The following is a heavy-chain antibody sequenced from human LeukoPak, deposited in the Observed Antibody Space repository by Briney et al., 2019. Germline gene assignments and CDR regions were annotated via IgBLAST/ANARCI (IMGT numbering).Heavy chain of an antibody. Sequence: GGSLRLSCAASGFTVSSNYMSWVRQAPGKGLEWVSVIYSGGSTYYADSVKGRFTISRDNSKNMLYLQVNSLRAEDTAVYYCARDPRGDGYNTEYWGQGTLVTVSS. J-gene: IGHJ4*02. CDR3: ARDPRGDGYNTEY. V-gene: IGHV3-66*01. CDR1: GFTVSSNY. CDR2: IYSGGST. D-gene: IGHD5-24*01.